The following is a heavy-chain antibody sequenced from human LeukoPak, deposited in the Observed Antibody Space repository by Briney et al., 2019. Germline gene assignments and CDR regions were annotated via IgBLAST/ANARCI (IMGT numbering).Heavy chain of an antibody. D-gene: IGHD6-19*01. V-gene: IGHV3-13*01. Sequence: PGGSLRLSCAASGFTFSSYDMHWVRQATGKGLEWVSAIGTAGDTYYPGSVKGRFTISRENAKNSLYLQMNSLRVGDTAVYYCARAMGYSSGWYEGFDYWGQGTLVTVSS. CDR3: ARAMGYSSGWYEGFDY. CDR1: GFTFSSYD. J-gene: IGHJ4*02. CDR2: IGTAGDT.